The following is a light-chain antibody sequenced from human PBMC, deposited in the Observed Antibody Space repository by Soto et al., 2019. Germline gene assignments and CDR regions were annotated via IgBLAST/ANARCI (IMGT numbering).Light chain of an antibody. CDR1: SSNIGSTP. Sequence: QSAVTQPPSASGTPGQRVTISCSGSSSNIGSTPVSWYQQLPGTAPKLFIYNNNQRPSGVPGRFSGSKSGTSASLVISGLQSEDEADYYCAAWDDGLDGVMFGGGTKVTVL. CDR2: NNN. V-gene: IGLV1-44*01. CDR3: AAWDDGLDGVM. J-gene: IGLJ3*02.